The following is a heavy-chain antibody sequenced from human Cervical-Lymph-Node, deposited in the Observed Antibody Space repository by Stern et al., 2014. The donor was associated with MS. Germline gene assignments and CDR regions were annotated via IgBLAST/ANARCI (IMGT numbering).Heavy chain of an antibody. Sequence: EVQLVESGGGLVQPGGSLRLSCAASGFTFTNDWMTWVRQSPGKGLEWVASITQDGSKKCYGDSVKGRFTISRDNAENSLSLQMNSLRAEDTAVYYCARSQDNWGQGTLVTVSS. CDR1: GFTFTNDW. CDR3: ARSQDN. J-gene: IGHJ4*02. CDR2: ITQDGSKK. V-gene: IGHV3-7*01.